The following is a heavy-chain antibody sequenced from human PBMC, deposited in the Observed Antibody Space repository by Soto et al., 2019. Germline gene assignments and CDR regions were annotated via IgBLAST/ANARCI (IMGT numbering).Heavy chain of an antibody. Sequence: SETLSLTCSVSGDSISNLDYFWAWIRQPPGQALEYIGYIYKSATTYYNPSFESRVAISVDTSKSQFSLNVTSVTAADTAVYFCARGRYCLINNWFTNGFDSFCQGALVPISS. D-gene: IGHD2-15*01. CDR3: ARGRYCLINNWFTNGFDS. J-gene: IGHJ5*01. CDR2: IYKSATT. CDR1: GDSISNLDYF. V-gene: IGHV4-30-4*01.